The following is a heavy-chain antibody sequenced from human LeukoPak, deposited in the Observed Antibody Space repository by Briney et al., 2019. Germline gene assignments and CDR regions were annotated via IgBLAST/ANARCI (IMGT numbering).Heavy chain of an antibody. CDR2: INWNGGSI. Sequence: PGGSLRLSCAASGFTFDDYGMSWVRQAPGKGLEWVSGINWNGGSIGYADSVKGRFTISRDNAKNSLYLQMNSLRAEDTALYYCARKSLGYSSSSFAADYWGQGTLVTVSS. D-gene: IGHD6-6*01. CDR3: ARKSLGYSSSSFAADY. V-gene: IGHV3-20*04. J-gene: IGHJ4*02. CDR1: GFTFDDYG.